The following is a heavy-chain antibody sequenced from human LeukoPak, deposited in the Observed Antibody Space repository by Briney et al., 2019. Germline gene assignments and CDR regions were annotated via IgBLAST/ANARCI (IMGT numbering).Heavy chain of an antibody. CDR3: ARGHRYDILTGYSYFDY. CDR2: ISAYNGNT. D-gene: IGHD3-9*01. Sequence: ASVKVSCKASGYAFTSYGISWVRQAPGQGLEWMGWISAYNGNTNYAQKLQGRVTMTTDTSTSTAYMELRSLRSDDTAVYYCARGHRYDILTGYSYFDYWGQGTLVTVSS. CDR1: GYAFTSYG. J-gene: IGHJ4*02. V-gene: IGHV1-18*01.